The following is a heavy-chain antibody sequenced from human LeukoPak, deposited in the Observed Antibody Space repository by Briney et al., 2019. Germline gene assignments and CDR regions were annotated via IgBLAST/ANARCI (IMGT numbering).Heavy chain of an antibody. CDR2: IHFSGAS. J-gene: IGHJ5*02. D-gene: IGHD3-3*01. CDR1: GYSISSGYD. CDR3: ARGWSGGPIDL. V-gene: IGHV4-38-2*02. Sequence: KTSETLSLTCSVSGYSISSGYDWGWIRQSLEKGLEWIASIHFSGASYYNPSLKSRVTISVDTSKNKVSLKLTSVTAADTAVYYCARGWSGGPIDLWGQGTQVTVSS.